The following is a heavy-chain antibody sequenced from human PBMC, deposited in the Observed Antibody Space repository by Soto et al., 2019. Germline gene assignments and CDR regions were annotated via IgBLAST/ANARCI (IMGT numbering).Heavy chain of an antibody. CDR3: ARDRGGYNYGQGWFDS. Sequence: GASVKVSCKASGYTFTDYYFHWVRQAPGQGLEWMGIINPISGSTTYAQKFQGRVTMTGDTSTSTVYMELTSLRSEDTAVYYCARDRGGYNYGQGWFDSWGQGTLVTVSS. J-gene: IGHJ5*01. CDR2: INPISGST. CDR1: GYTFTDYY. D-gene: IGHD5-18*01. V-gene: IGHV1-46*01.